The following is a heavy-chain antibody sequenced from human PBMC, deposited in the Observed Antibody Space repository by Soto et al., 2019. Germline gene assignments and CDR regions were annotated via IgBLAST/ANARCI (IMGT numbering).Heavy chain of an antibody. J-gene: IGHJ6*04. Sequence: GGGCCSRKQKPPSKGLDWIGYLHHSGETYSKSYLKSRLTISLDTSKNQFSLDLTSVTAADTAVYYCARDQRPSGSYLRLSYSGLEVRRKGTTVTVSS. CDR1: GGGC. CDR3: ARDQRPSGSYLRLSYSGLEV. V-gene: IGHV4-31*02. CDR2: LHHSGET. D-gene: IGHD1-26*01.